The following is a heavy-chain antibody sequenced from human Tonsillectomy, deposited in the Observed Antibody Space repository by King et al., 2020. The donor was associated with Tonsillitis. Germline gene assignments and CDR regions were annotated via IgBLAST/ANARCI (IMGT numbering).Heavy chain of an antibody. D-gene: IGHD2-2*01. CDR2: IYYSGST. Sequence: VQLQESGPGLVKPSVTLSLTCTVSGGSISSYYWSWLRQPPGKGLEWIGYIYYSGSTNYNPSLKSRVTISVDTSKNQFSLKLSSVTAADTAVYYCARDRVNCSSTSCYYYGMDVWGQGTTVTVSS. V-gene: IGHV4-59*01. CDR1: GGSISSYY. J-gene: IGHJ6*02. CDR3: ARDRVNCSSTSCYYYGMDV.